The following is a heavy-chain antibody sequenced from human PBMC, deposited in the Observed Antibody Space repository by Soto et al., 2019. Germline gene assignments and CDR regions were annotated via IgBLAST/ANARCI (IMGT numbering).Heavy chain of an antibody. J-gene: IGHJ4*02. V-gene: IGHV3-66*01. CDR1: GFTVSSNY. CDR2: IYSDGST. D-gene: IGHD3-9*01. Sequence: QPGGSLRLSCAASGFTVSSNYMSWVRQAPGKGLEWVSVIYSDGSTYYADSVKGRFTISRDNSENTVSLQMNSLRDEDTAVYYCASSNILTGDYDYWGQGSLVTVSS. CDR3: ASSNILTGDYDY.